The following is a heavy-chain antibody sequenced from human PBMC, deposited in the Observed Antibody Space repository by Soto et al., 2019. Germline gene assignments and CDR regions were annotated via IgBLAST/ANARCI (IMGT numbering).Heavy chain of an antibody. CDR3: ARGHTSGWYGLDP. D-gene: IGHD6-19*01. J-gene: IGHJ5*02. Sequence: GASVKVSCKASGYTFTSYAMHWVRQAPGQRLEWMGWINAGNGNTKYSQKFQGRVTITRDTSASTAYMELSSLRSEDTAVYYCARGHTSGWYGLDPWGQGTLVTVSS. CDR2: INAGNGNT. CDR1: GYTFTSYA. V-gene: IGHV1-3*01.